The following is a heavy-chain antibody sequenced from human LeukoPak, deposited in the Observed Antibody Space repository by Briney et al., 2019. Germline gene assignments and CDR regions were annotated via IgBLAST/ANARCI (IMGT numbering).Heavy chain of an antibody. CDR1: GASISSYY. Sequence: SETLSLTCSVSGASISSYYWTWIRQPAGKGLEWIGRIYASGNTDYNPSLKSRVTMSVDTSKNQFSLNLISVTAADTAVYYCATGAGDFDHWGQGILVTVSS. V-gene: IGHV4-4*07. D-gene: IGHD1-14*01. CDR3: ATGAGDFDH. J-gene: IGHJ4*02. CDR2: IYASGNT.